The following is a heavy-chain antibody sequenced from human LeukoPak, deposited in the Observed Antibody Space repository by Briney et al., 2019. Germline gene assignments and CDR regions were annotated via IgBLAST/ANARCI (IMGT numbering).Heavy chain of an antibody. Sequence: GGSLRLSCAASGFTVSSNYMRRVRQAPGKGLEWVSVIYSGGSTYYADSVKGRFTISRDNSKNTLYLQMNSLRAEDTAVYYCARVGYLGYCSSTSCYTFDYWGQGTLVTVSS. CDR1: GFTVSSNY. D-gene: IGHD2-2*02. CDR2: IYSGGST. CDR3: ARVGYLGYCSSTSCYTFDY. V-gene: IGHV3-66*02. J-gene: IGHJ4*02.